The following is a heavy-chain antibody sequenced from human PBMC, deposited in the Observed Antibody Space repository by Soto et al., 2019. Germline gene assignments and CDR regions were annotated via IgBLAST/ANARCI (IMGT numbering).Heavy chain of an antibody. D-gene: IGHD4-17*01. J-gene: IGHJ6*02. CDR1: GFTFSSYD. V-gene: IGHV3-23*01. CDR2: ISGSGGST. Sequence: EVQLLESGGGLVQPGGSLRLSCAASGFTFSSYDMSWVRQAPGKGLEWVSAISGSGGSTYYADSVKGRFTISRDNSKNSLYIQMNSLRAEDTAVYYCAKGGLRGLYYYCMDVWGQGTTVTVS. CDR3: AKGGLRGLYYYCMDV.